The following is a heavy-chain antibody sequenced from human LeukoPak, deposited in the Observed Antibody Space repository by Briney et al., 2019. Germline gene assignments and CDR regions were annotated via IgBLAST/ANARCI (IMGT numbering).Heavy chain of an antibody. CDR3: ARVRSGGSEDY. J-gene: IGHJ4*02. CDR1: GFTVSTYY. V-gene: IGHV3-53*01. Sequence: GGSLRLSCAASGFTVSTYYMNWVRQAPGKGLEWVSVIYSGGFTYYADSVKDRFTISRDNSKNTVYLQMNSLRAEDTALYYCARVRSGGSEDYWGQGTLVTVSS. D-gene: IGHD3-10*01. CDR2: IYSGGFT.